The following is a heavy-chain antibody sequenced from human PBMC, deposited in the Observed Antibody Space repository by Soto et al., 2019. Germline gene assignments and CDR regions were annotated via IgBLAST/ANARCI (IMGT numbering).Heavy chain of an antibody. D-gene: IGHD1-7*01. CDR2: ISHSGIT. V-gene: IGHV4-59*11. J-gene: IGHJ5*02. CDR1: GGSISSHY. Sequence: SETLSLTCSVSGGSISSHYWSWIRQPPGKGLEWIGCISHSGITNYNPSLKSRVTISVDTSKNQFSLKLTSVTPADTAVYYCARTESGTFDPWGQGTLVTVSS. CDR3: ARTESGTFDP.